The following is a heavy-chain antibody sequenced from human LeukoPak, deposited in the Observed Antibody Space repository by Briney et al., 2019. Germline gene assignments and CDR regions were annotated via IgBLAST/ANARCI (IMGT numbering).Heavy chain of an antibody. J-gene: IGHJ3*02. CDR1: GGSFSGYY. V-gene: IGHV4-34*01. Sequence: SETLSLTCAVYGGSFSGYYWSWIRQPPGKGLEWIGEINHRGGTNYNPSLKSRVTISVDTSKNQFSLNLSSVTAADTAMYYCARKLASSTLKAGAFDIWGQGTMVTVSS. CDR2: INHRGGT. D-gene: IGHD2-2*01. CDR3: ARKLASSTLKAGAFDI.